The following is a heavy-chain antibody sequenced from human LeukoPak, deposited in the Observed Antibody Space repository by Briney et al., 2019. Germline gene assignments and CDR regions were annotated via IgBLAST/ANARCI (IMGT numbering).Heavy chain of an antibody. CDR1: GGSISSYY. CDR3: AAESERWLVRS. CDR2: IYYSGGT. D-gene: IGHD6-19*01. V-gene: IGHV4-59*03. J-gene: IGHJ4*02. Sequence: SETLSLTCTVSGGSISSYYWSWIRQPPGKGLEWVGQIYYSGGTNYNPSLKSRVSISIDTSKNLFSLKLNSVTAADTAVYYCAAESERWLVRSWGQGTLVTVSS.